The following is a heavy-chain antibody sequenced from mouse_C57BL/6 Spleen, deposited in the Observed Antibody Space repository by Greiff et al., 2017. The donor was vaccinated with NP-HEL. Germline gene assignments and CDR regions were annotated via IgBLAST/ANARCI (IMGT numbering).Heavy chain of an antibody. CDR2: IYPSDSET. D-gene: IGHD1-1*01. CDR3: ARDYGSSSYYFDY. Sequence: QVQLQQPGAELVRPGSSVKLSCKASGYTFTSYWMDWVKQRPGQGLEWIGNIYPSDSETHYTQKFKDKATLTVDKSSSTAYMQLSSLTSEDSAVYYCARDYGSSSYYFDYWGQGTTLTVSS. V-gene: IGHV1-61*01. J-gene: IGHJ2*01. CDR1: GYTFTSYW.